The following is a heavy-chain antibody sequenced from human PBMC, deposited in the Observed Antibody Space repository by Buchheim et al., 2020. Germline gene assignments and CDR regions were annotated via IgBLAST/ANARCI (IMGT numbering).Heavy chain of an antibody. CDR3: ARGGRAQWLVDDAFDI. CDR2: INPSGGST. CDR1: GYTFTSYY. D-gene: IGHD6-19*01. Sequence: QVQLVQSGAAVKKPGASVKVSCKASGYTFTSYYMHWVRQAPGQGLEWMGIINPSGGSTSYAQKFQGRVTMPGATSTSTVYMELSSLRSEDTAVYYCARGGRAQWLVDDAFDIWGQGT. J-gene: IGHJ3*02. V-gene: IGHV1-46*01.